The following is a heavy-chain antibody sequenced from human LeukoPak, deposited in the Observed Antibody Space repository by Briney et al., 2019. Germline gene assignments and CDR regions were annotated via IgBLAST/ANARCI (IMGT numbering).Heavy chain of an antibody. CDR1: GFTFSSYA. J-gene: IGHJ4*02. V-gene: IGHV3-9*01. CDR3: AKDFSYYYDSSGFDY. CDR2: ISWNSGSI. Sequence: GGSLRLSCAASGFTFSSYAMSWVRQAPGKGLEWVSGISWNSGSIGYADSVKGRFTISRDNAKNSLYLQMNSLRAEDTALYYCAKDFSYYYDSSGFDYWGQGTLVTVSS. D-gene: IGHD3-22*01.